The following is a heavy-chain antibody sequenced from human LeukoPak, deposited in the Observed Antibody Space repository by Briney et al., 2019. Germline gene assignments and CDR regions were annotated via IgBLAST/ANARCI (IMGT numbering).Heavy chain of an antibody. D-gene: IGHD6-13*01. V-gene: IGHV4-34*01. J-gene: IGHJ4*02. CDR1: GGSFSGYY. Sequence: SETLSLTCVVYGGSFSGYYWSWIRQPPGKGLEWIGEINHSGSTNYNPSLKSRVTISVDTSKNQFSLKLSSVTAADTAVYYCARGRATAGGSGTNFDYWGQGTLVTVSS. CDR3: ARGRATAGGSGTNFDY. CDR2: INHSGST.